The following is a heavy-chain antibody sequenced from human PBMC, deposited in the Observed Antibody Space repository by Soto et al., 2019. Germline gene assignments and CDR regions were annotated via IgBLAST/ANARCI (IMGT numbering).Heavy chain of an antibody. CDR1: GYSFTSYW. Sequence: ESLKIPCKGSGYSFTSYWIGWVRQMPGKGLEWMGIIYPGDSDTRYSPSFQGQVTISADKSISTAYLQWSSLKASDTAMYYCARATVGDFYYYYGMGVWGQGTTVTVSS. CDR3: ARATVGDFYYYYGMGV. J-gene: IGHJ6*02. V-gene: IGHV5-51*01. CDR2: IYPGDSDT. D-gene: IGHD3-3*01.